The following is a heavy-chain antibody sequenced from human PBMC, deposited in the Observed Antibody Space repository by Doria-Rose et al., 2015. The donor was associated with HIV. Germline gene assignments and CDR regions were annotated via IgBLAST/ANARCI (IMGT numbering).Heavy chain of an antibody. CDR2: IFSDDER. CDR1: GVSLSSPGMG. J-gene: IGHJ4*02. Sequence: ESGPVLVKPTETLTLTCTVSGVSLSSPGMGVSWIRQPPRKALEWPANIFSDDERSYKTSLKSRLTISRSTSKSQVVLTMTDMDPADTATYYCARIKSSRWYHKYYFDFWGQGSLVIVSA. V-gene: IGHV2-26*01. CDR3: ARIKSSRWYHKYYFDF. D-gene: IGHD6-13*01.